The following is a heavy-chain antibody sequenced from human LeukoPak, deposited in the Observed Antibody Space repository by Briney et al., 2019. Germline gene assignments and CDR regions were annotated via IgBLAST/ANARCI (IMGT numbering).Heavy chain of an antibody. CDR3: ASSPRGSPFFDY. V-gene: IGHV1-2*02. D-gene: IGHD6-6*01. CDR2: INPNSGGT. J-gene: IGHJ4*02. CDR1: GYTFTAYY. Sequence: ASVKVSCKASGYTFTAYYMHWVRQAPGQGLEWMGWINPNSGGTDFAQKFQGRVTMTRDTSISTAYMELNRLTSDDAAVYYCASSPRGSPFFDYWGQGTLVTVSP.